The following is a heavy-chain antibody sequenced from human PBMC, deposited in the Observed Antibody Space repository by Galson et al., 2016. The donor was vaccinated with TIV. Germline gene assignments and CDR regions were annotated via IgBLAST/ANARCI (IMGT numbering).Heavy chain of an antibody. Sequence: ITGGGGSTYYADSVRGRFTVSRDNSKNTVFLQMNSLRAEDTAVYYCTKVPSSGFSYYYGLDVWGQGTTVTVSS. D-gene: IGHD3-22*01. J-gene: IGHJ6*02. V-gene: IGHV3-23*01. CDR3: TKVPSSGFSYYYGLDV. CDR2: ITGGGGST.